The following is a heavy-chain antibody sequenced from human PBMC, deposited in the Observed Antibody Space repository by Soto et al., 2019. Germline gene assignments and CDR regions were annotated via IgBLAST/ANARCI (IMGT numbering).Heavy chain of an antibody. CDR1: GFTFSSYG. CDR2: IWYDGSNK. CDR3: AREYCSSTSCLNWFDP. V-gene: IGHV3-33*01. D-gene: IGHD2-2*01. Sequence: PGGSLRLSCAASGFTFSSYGMHWVRQAPGKGLEWVAVIWYDGSNKYYAGSVKGRFTISRDNSKNTLYLQMNSLRVEDTAVYYCAREYCSSTSCLNWFDPWGQGT. J-gene: IGHJ5*02.